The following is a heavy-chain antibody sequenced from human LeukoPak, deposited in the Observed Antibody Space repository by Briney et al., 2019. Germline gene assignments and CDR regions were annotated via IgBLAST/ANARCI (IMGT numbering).Heavy chain of an antibody. D-gene: IGHD5-18*01. Sequence: SQTLSLTCAISGDSVSSNSATWNWLRQSPSRGLEWLGRTYYRSKWFSDYAVSVRSRISINSDTSKNQFSLKLNSVTAADTAVYYCAREGQLWSFFDYWGQGTLVTVSS. J-gene: IGHJ4*02. V-gene: IGHV6-1*01. CDR1: GDSVSSNSAT. CDR2: TYYRSKWFS. CDR3: AREGQLWSFFDY.